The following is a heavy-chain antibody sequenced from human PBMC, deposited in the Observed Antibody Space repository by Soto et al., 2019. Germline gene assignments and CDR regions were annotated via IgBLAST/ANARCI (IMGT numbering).Heavy chain of an antibody. CDR2: IYYSGST. Sequence: QVQLQESGPGLVKPSQTLSLTCTVSGGSISSGDYYWSWIRQPPGKGLEWIGYIYYSGSTYYIPSLKSRLTIAVDTTNTQFPDKLSSVTAADTAVHYCATSEPAYDNSGYTFDYWGQGTLFTVSS. CDR3: ATSEPAYDNSGYTFDY. V-gene: IGHV4-30-4*01. J-gene: IGHJ4*02. CDR1: GGSISSGDYY. D-gene: IGHD3-22*01.